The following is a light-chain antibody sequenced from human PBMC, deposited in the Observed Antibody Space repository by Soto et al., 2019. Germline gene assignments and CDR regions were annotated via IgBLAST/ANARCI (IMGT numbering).Light chain of an antibody. V-gene: IGKV1-27*01. CDR2: AAS. J-gene: IGKJ1*01. CDR1: QGISNY. Sequence: DIQMTQSPSSLSASIGDRVTISCRASQGISNYLAWYQQKAGEVPKLLIYAASTSHSGVPSRFRGSGSGTDFTLTISSLQPEDVATYYCQNYKSSPRTFGQGTKVEIK. CDR3: QNYKSSPRT.